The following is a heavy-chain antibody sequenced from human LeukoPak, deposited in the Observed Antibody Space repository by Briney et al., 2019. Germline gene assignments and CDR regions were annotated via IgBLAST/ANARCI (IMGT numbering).Heavy chain of an antibody. D-gene: IGHD6-19*01. V-gene: IGHV3-30-3*01. CDR1: GFTFSSSA. Sequence: GESLRLSCADSGFTFSSSAMHWVRQAPDKGLEWVAVISYDGSNKYYADSVKGRFTISRDNSKNTLYLQMNSLRADDTAVYYCARDRDSSGWYEGFDYWGQGTLVTVSS. J-gene: IGHJ4*02. CDR2: ISYDGSNK. CDR3: ARDRDSSGWYEGFDY.